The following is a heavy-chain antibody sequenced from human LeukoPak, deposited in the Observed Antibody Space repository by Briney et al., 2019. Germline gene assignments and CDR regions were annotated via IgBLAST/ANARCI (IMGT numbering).Heavy chain of an antibody. V-gene: IGHV4-59*01. CDR2: IYYKGNT. CDR1: SVSISTYY. CDR3: ARDYYYYYGMDV. J-gene: IGHJ6*02. Sequence: PSETLSLTCTVSSVSISTYYWSWIRQPPGKGLEWIGYIYYKGNTNYNPSLRSRVTISFDTPKNQFSLKLSSVTAADTAVYYCARDYYYYYGMDVWGQGTTVTVSS.